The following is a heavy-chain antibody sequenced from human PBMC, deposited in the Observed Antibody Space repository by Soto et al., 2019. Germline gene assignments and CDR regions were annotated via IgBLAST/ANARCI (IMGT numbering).Heavy chain of an antibody. Sequence: QAQLVQSGAEVKKPGASVKVSCKASGYTFTSYDINWVRQAPGQGLEWLGWMDPNSGSTGYAQNFQGRVTMTRNISINTAHMELSSLRSEDTAVYYCAIESKFDFWRKGFDVWGQGTTVTVSS. CDR3: AIESKFDFWRKGFDV. D-gene: IGHD3-3*01. V-gene: IGHV1-8*01. CDR2: MDPNSGST. CDR1: GYTFTSYD. J-gene: IGHJ6*02.